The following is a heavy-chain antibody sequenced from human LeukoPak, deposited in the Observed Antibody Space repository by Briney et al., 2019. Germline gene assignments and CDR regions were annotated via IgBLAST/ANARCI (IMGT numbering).Heavy chain of an antibody. D-gene: IGHD3-22*01. CDR3: ARWDYYDSSGYFAFDI. V-gene: IGHV4-39*01. J-gene: IGHJ3*02. Sequence: SETLSLTCTVSGGSISSSSYYWGWIRQPPGKGLVWIGRIFYDGSTYYNPSLKSRVTISVDTSKNQFSLKLSSVTAADTAVYYCARWDYYDSSGYFAFDIWGQGTMVSVSS. CDR2: IFYDGST. CDR1: GGSISSSSYY.